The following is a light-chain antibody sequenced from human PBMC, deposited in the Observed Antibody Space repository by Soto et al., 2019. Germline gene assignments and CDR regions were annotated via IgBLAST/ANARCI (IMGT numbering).Light chain of an antibody. V-gene: IGKV3-20*01. CDR1: QNVSSSF. J-gene: IGKJ3*01. CDR3: QQYGSSPFT. Sequence: EIVLTQSPGTLSLSPGERATLSCRASQNVSSSFLAWYQQKPGQAPRLLIYGASSRATGIPDRFSGGGSGTDFTLTISRLEPEDFAVYYCQQYGSSPFTFGPGTKVDIK. CDR2: GAS.